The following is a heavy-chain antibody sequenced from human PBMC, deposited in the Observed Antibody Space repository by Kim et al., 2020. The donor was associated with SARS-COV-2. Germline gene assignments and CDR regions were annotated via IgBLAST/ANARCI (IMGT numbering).Heavy chain of an antibody. Sequence: ASVKVSCKASGYIFTNYYMHWVRQAPGQGLEWLGIINPTGGSTTYAQQFQGRLTMSRDTSRSLVYMEMTSLRSEDTAVYFCGRDLGLQFLDYNGLDVWGQ. CDR1: GYIFTNYY. CDR2: INPTGGST. CDR3: GRDLGLQFLDYNGLDV. V-gene: IGHV1-46*03. J-gene: IGHJ6*02. D-gene: IGHD3-3*01.